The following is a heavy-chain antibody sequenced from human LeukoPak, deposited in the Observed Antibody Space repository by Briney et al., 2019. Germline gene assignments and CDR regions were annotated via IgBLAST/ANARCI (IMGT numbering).Heavy chain of an antibody. CDR2: IYPGDSDT. Sequence: GGSLRLSCAAPGFTFSGSAMHWVRQASGKGLEWMGIIYPGDSDTRYSPSFQGQVTISADKSISTAYLQWSSLKASDTAMYYCARHGNQLLPPFDYWGQGTLVTVSS. D-gene: IGHD2-15*01. J-gene: IGHJ4*02. CDR3: ARHGNQLLPPFDY. V-gene: IGHV5-51*01. CDR1: GFTFSGSA.